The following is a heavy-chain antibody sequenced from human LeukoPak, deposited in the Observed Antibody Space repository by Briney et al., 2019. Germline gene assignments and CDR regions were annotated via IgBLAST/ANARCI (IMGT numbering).Heavy chain of an antibody. D-gene: IGHD1-26*01. Sequence: GGTLRLSCAASGFTFSSYGMSWVRQAPGKGLEWVSAISGSGGSTYYADSVKGRFTISRDNVKNSVFLQMNTLRAEDTAVYYCTRGMKTSAPYYYYYYMDVWGTGTTVTVSS. J-gene: IGHJ6*03. CDR3: TRGMKTSAPYYYYYYMDV. CDR1: GFTFSSYG. CDR2: ISGSGGST. V-gene: IGHV3-23*01.